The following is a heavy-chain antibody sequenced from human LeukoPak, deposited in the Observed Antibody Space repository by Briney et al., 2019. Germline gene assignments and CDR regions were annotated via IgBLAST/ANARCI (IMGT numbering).Heavy chain of an antibody. CDR1: GYSISSGYY. D-gene: IGHD3-3*01. CDR2: IYHSGST. CDR3: ASSMGGDFWSGYYDY. J-gene: IGHJ4*02. V-gene: IGHV4-38-2*01. Sequence: SETLSLTCAVSGYSISSGYYWGWIRQPPGKGLEWIGSIYHSGSTYYNPSLKSRVTISVDTSKNQFSLKLSSVTAADTAVYYCASSMGGDFWSGYYDYWGQGTLDTVSS.